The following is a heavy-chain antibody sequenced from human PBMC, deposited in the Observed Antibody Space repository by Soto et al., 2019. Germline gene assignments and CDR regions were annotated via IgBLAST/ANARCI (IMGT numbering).Heavy chain of an antibody. J-gene: IGHJ4*02. CDR1: GGTFSSYA. CDR2: IIPIFGTA. D-gene: IGHD4-17*01. V-gene: IGHV1-69*12. Sequence: QVQLVQSGAEVKKPGSSVKVSCKASGGTFSSYAISWVRQAPGQGLEWMGGIIPIFGTANYAQKFQGRVTXXAXEXTSTAYMELSSLRSEDTAVYYCASGKAKGQYGDYVYWGQGTLVTVSS. CDR3: ASGKAKGQYGDYVY.